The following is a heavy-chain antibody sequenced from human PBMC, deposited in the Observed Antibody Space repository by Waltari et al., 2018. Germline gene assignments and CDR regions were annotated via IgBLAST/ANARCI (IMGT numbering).Heavy chain of an antibody. Sequence: EVQLVESGGGLVQPGGSLRLSCAASGFNISRHWMHWVRQGPGKGLVWVSRIDNDESSPIYADSAKGRFTISRDNSKNTVYLQMNGLRAEDTAVYYCARGTYYYDNAGPYFDSWGQGILVTVSS. CDR3: ARGTYYYDNAGPYFDS. CDR1: GFNISRHW. V-gene: IGHV3-74*01. J-gene: IGHJ5*01. D-gene: IGHD3-22*01. CDR2: IDNDESSP.